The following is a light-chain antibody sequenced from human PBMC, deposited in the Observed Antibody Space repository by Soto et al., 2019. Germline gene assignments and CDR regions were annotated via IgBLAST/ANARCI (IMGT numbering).Light chain of an antibody. CDR2: GAS. CDR3: QQYSEWPLT. V-gene: IGKV3-15*01. CDR1: QSISSN. Sequence: EIVMTQSPATLSVSPGERATLSCSASQSISSNLAWYQQNPGQAPRLLIYGASTRATGIPARFSGSGSGTEYSLTISSLQSEDFVLYYCQQYSEWPLTFGGGTKV. J-gene: IGKJ4*01.